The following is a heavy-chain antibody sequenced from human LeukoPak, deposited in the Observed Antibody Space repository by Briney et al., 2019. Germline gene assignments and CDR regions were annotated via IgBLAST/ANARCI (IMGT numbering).Heavy chain of an antibody. D-gene: IGHD1-7*01. V-gene: IGHV3-15*01. J-gene: IGHJ4*02. CDR2: IKSKTDGGTT. CDR3: TTDRYNWNYVGY. CDR1: GFTFTNAW. Sequence: GGSLRLSCAASGFTFTNAWMSWVRQAPGKGLEWVGRIKSKTDGGTTDYAAPVKGRFTISRGDSKNTLYLQMNSLKTEDTAVYYCTTDRYNWNYVGYWGQGTLVTVSS.